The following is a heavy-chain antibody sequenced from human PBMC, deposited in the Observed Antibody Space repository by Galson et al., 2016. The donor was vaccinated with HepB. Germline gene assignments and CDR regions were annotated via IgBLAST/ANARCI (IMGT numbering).Heavy chain of an antibody. Sequence: SLRLSCAASGFTFSSHAMSWVRQVPGKGLEWVSHISGSDSTTNYGDSVKGRFTISRDNSKNTLYLQMNSLRPEDTAIYYCAKDDVHPTSGFCHDYWGPGTLVTVSS. CDR1: GFTFSSHA. V-gene: IGHV3-23*01. CDR3: AKDDVHPTSGFCHDY. CDR2: ISGSDSTT. D-gene: IGHD3-22*01. J-gene: IGHJ4*02.